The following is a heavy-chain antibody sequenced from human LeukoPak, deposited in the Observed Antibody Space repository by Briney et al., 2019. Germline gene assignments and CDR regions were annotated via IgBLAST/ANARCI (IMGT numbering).Heavy chain of an antibody. CDR2: INSDGSST. V-gene: IGHV3-74*01. J-gene: IGHJ4*02. CDR3: ARDTVSNSGDY. Sequence: PGGSLRLSCAASGFTFSSYWMHWVRQAPGKGLVWVSRINSDGSSTSYADSMKGRFTISRDNAKSTLYLQMNSLRAEDTAVYYCARDTVSNSGDYWGQGTLVTVSS. CDR1: GFTFSSYW. D-gene: IGHD4-17*01.